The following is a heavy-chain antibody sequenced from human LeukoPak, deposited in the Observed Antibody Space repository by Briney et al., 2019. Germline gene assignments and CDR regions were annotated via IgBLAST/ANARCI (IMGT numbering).Heavy chain of an antibody. V-gene: IGHV3-11*04. Sequence: GGSLRLSCAASGFTFSDYYMSWIRQAPGKGLEWVSYISSSGSTIYYANSVKGRFTISRDNAKNSLYLQMNSLRAEDTAVYYCARDLIVGKIDYWGQGTLVTVSS. CDR2: ISSSGSTI. CDR3: ARDLIVGKIDY. CDR1: GFTFSDYY. J-gene: IGHJ4*02. D-gene: IGHD3-22*01.